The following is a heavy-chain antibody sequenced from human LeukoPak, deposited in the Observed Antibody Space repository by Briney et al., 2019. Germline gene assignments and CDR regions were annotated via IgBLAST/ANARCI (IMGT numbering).Heavy chain of an antibody. D-gene: IGHD2-8*01. J-gene: IGHJ6*02. Sequence: PSETLSLTCIVSGDAIDRYYWSWIRQPPGKGLEWIGYIYYSGSTNYNPSLKSRVTISVDTSKKQISLKLTSVTAADTALYYCAGQNGETYGYYSGMDVWGQGITVTVSS. CDR2: IYYSGST. V-gene: IGHV4-59*08. CDR1: GDAIDRYY. CDR3: AGQNGETYGYYSGMDV.